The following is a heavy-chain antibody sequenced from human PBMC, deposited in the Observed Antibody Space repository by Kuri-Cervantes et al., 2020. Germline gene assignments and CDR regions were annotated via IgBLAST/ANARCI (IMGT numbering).Heavy chain of an antibody. V-gene: IGHV3-21*01. CDR3: AKDGPLWFGEQGYYYYGMDV. J-gene: IGHJ6*02. CDR1: GFTFSSYS. CDR2: ISSSSSYI. Sequence: GESLKISCAASGFTFSSYSMNWVRQAPGKGLEWVSSISSSSSYIYYADSVKGRFTISRDNSKNTLYLQMNSLRAGDTAVYYCAKDGPLWFGEQGYYYYGMDVWGQGTTVTVSS. D-gene: IGHD3-10*01.